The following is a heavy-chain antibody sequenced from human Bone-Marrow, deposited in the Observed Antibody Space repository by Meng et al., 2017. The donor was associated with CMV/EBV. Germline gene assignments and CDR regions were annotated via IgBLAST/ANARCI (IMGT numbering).Heavy chain of an antibody. V-gene: IGHV3-74*01. J-gene: IGHJ4*02. Sequence: GESLKISCAASGFTLSRYWMHWVRQAPGKGLVWVSRINEDGSRTDYADSVKGRFTISRDNGENTLYLEMNSLRAEDTAVYYCARDWSGSDDDWGQGTLVTVSS. D-gene: IGHD1-26*01. CDR2: INEDGSRT. CDR1: GFTLSRYW. CDR3: ARDWSGSDDD.